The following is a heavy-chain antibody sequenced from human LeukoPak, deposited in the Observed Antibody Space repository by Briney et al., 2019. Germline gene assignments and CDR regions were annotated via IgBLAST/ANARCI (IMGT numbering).Heavy chain of an antibody. J-gene: IGHJ4*02. CDR2: IYYSGST. CDR3: ASTTLYYDFWSGYPGYFDY. CDR1: GGSISSSSYY. Sequence: SETLSLTCTVSGGSISSSSYYWGWIRQPPGKGLEWIRSIYYSGSTYYNPSLKSRVTISVDTSKNQFSLKLSSVTAADTAVYYCASTTLYYDFWSGYPGYFDYWGQGTLVTVSS. D-gene: IGHD3-3*01. V-gene: IGHV4-39*01.